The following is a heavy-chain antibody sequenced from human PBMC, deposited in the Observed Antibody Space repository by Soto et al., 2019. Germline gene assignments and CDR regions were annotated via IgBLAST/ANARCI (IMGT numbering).Heavy chain of an antibody. V-gene: IGHV3-30-3*01. CDR2: ISYDGSNK. Sequence: QVQLVESGGGVVQPGRSLRLSCAASGFTFSSYAMHWVCQAPGKGLEWVAVISYDGSNKYYADSVKGRFTISRDNSKNTLYLQMNSLRAEDTAVYYCARDGQGQLWSYWGQGTLVTVSS. J-gene: IGHJ4*02. CDR3: ARDGQGQLWSY. CDR1: GFTFSSYA. D-gene: IGHD5-18*01.